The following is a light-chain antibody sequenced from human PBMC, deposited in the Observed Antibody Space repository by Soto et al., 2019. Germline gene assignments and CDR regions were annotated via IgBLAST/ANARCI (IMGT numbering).Light chain of an antibody. V-gene: IGKV1-39*01. CDR1: QGISTY. Sequence: DIQMTQSPPSLSASVGDRLTITCRASQGISTYLNWYRQKPGKAPELLIYAASSLQSGVPSRFSGSGSATDFTRTIGSLQPEDSATDYCQQGFTTPWTFGQGTKVEIK. CDR3: QQGFTTPWT. CDR2: AAS. J-gene: IGKJ1*01.